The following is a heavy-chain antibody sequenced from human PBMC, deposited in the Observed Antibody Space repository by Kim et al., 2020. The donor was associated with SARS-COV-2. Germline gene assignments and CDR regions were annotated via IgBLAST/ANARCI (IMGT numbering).Heavy chain of an antibody. CDR3: ARGTAAGRYG. Sequence: SETLSLTCAVYGGSFSGYYWSWIRQPPGKGLEWIGEINHSGSTNYNPSLKSRVTISVDTSKNQFSLKLSSVTAADTAVYYCARGTAAGRYGWGQGTLVTVSS. CDR2: INHSGST. CDR1: GGSFSGYY. V-gene: IGHV4-34*01. J-gene: IGHJ4*02. D-gene: IGHD6-13*01.